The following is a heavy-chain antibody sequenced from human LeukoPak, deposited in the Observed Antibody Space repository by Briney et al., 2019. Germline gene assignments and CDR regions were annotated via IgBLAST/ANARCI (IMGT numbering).Heavy chain of an antibody. CDR1: GGSISSSDYY. CDR3: AGIPTAIYYYYMDV. CDR2: ISYSGST. V-gene: IGHV4-31*03. Sequence: SETLSLTCTVSGGSISSSDYYWSWIRQHPGKGLEWIGYISYSGSTYYNPSLRSRVTISVDTSKNQFSLRLGSVAAADTAVYYCAGIPTAIYYYYMDVWGKGTTVTVSS. D-gene: IGHD2-2*01. J-gene: IGHJ6*03.